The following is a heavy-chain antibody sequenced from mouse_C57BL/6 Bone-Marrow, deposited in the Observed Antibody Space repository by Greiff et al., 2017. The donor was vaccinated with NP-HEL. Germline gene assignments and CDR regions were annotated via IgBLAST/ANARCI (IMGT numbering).Heavy chain of an antibody. CDR1: GFSLTSYG. CDR3: ARNPVFDYGSSYLAWFAY. D-gene: IGHD1-1*01. V-gene: IGHV2-2*01. Sequence: QVQLQQSGPGLVQPSQSLSITCTVSGFSLTSYGVHWVRQSPGKGLEWLGVIWSGGSTDYNAAFISRLSISKDNSKSQVFFKMNSLQADDTAIYYCARNPVFDYGSSYLAWFAYWGQGTLVTVSA. CDR2: IWSGGST. J-gene: IGHJ3*01.